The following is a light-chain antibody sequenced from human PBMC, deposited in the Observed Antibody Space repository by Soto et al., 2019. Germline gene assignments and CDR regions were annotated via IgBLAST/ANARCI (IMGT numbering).Light chain of an antibody. Sequence: QSALTQPASVSGSPGQSITISCTGTSSDFGGYKYVSWYQQHPDKAPKLIIYDVTNRPSGISNRFSGSKSGNTASLTISGLQAEDEADYYCSSYTSSSSYVFGTGTKLTVL. CDR2: DVT. CDR1: SSDFGGYKY. CDR3: SSYTSSSSYV. V-gene: IGLV2-14*01. J-gene: IGLJ1*01.